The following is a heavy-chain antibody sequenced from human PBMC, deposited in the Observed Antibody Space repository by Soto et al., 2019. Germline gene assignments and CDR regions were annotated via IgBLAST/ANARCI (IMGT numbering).Heavy chain of an antibody. CDR3: ATNYYDSSGYYYAFDI. V-gene: IGHV1-8*01. Sequence: ASVKVSCKASGYTVTGYDIHWVRQATGQGLEWMGWMKPNSGNTGYARKFQGRVTMTRNTSISTAYMELSSLRSEDTAVYYCATNYYDSSGYYYAFDIWGQGTMVTVSS. D-gene: IGHD3-22*01. CDR2: MKPNSGNT. CDR1: GYTVTGYD. J-gene: IGHJ3*02.